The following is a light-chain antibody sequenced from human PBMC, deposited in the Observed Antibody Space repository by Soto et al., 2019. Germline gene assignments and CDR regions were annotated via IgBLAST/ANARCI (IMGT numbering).Light chain of an antibody. CDR2: DVS. J-gene: IGLJ2*01. CDR1: SSDVDTYKY. Sequence: QSALTQPASVSGSPGQSIIISCTGTSSDVDTYKYVSWYQQHPSKAPTLMIYDVSHRPSGVSDRFAASKSGNTASLTISGLQSEYEADYYCSSYAVSTTRLLFGGGTKLTVL. V-gene: IGLV2-14*01. CDR3: SSYAVSTTRLL.